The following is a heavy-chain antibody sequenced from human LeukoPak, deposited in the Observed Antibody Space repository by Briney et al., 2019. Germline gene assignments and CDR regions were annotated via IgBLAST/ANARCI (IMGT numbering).Heavy chain of an antibody. D-gene: IGHD4-17*01. J-gene: IGHJ5*02. CDR3: ARGGVRYWFAP. CDR1: GGSLSGYY. CDR2: INHSGST. V-gene: IGHV4-34*01. Sequence: SSETLSLTCAVYGGSLSGYYWSWIRQPPGKGLEWIGEINHSGSTNYNPSLKSRVTISVDTSKNQFSLKLTSVTAADTAVYYCARGGVRYWFAPWGQGTLVTVSS.